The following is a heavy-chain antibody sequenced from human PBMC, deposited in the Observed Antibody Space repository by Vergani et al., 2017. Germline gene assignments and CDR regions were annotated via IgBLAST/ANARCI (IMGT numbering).Heavy chain of an antibody. Sequence: EVQLVESGAEVKKPGESLKISCKGSGYSFTTYWIGWVRQMPGKGLEWMGIIYPANSDTKYSPSFQGQVTISADKSITTAYLQWSSLKASDTAMYFCTRSGSYYNPPHGDWGQGTLVTVSS. CDR1: GYSFTTYW. CDR2: IYPANSDT. V-gene: IGHV5-51*01. D-gene: IGHD1-26*01. J-gene: IGHJ4*02. CDR3: TRSGSYYNPPHGD.